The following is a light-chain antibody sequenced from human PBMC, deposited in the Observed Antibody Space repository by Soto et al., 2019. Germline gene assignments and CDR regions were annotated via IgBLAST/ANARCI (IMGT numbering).Light chain of an antibody. V-gene: IGKV1-5*01. CDR3: HQYNSYHT. CDR1: QSVNSW. CDR2: DAS. Sequence: DIQMTQSPSTLSAFVGDRVTITCRASQSVNSWLAWYQQRPGNAPKLLIYDASTLESGVPSRFSGSGSGTEFTLTISSLQPDDFATYYCHQYNSYHTFGGGTKVDIK. J-gene: IGKJ4*01.